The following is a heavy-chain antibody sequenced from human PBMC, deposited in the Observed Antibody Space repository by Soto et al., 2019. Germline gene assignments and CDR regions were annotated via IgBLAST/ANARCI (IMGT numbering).Heavy chain of an antibody. J-gene: IGHJ4*02. D-gene: IGHD1-1*01. Sequence: ASVKVSCKASGYSFTSHDINWARQATGQGPEWMGWMNPNSGDTGYAQKFQGRVTMTRDTSTRTAYMELSSLRSEDTAVYYCARVGGNWNDDYFDNWGPGTQVTVSS. V-gene: IGHV1-8*01. CDR1: GYSFTSHD. CDR2: MNPNSGDT. CDR3: ARVGGNWNDDYFDN.